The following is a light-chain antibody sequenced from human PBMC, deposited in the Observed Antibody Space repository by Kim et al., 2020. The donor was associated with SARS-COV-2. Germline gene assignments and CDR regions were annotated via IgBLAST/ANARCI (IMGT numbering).Light chain of an antibody. J-gene: IGKJ2*01. CDR1: QSNSMW. CDR3: QQYDNY. V-gene: IGKV1-5*03. CDR2: KAS. Sequence: STLSASVGDRVSITCRASQSNSMWLAWYQQKPGKAPKFLISKASSLESEVPSRFSGSGSGTEFTLTISSVQPDDFATYYCQQYDNYFGQGTKLEI.